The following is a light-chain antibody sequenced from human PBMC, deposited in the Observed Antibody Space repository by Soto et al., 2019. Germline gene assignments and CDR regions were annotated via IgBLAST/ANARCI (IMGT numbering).Light chain of an antibody. CDR3: QQYGSSPRWT. CDR1: QSVSSSY. V-gene: IGKV3-20*01. Sequence: EIVLTQSPGTLSLSPGERATLSCRASQSVSSSYLAWYQQKPGQAPRLLIYGASSRATGIPDRFSGSGSGTDFTLTSSRVAPEDFAVYYWQQYGSSPRWTFGQGTKVEIK. J-gene: IGKJ1*01. CDR2: GAS.